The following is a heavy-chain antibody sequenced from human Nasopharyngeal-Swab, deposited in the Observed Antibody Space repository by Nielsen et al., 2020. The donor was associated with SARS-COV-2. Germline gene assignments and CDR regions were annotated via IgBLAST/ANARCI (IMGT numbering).Heavy chain of an antibody. Sequence: GESLKLSCAASGFTFRNHGMHWVRQAPGKGLEWVAVISYDGSNKNYADSVKGRFTISRDNSKNTLYLQMSSLRDEDTAVYYCVREFEATGATYLDYWGLGTLVTVSS. CDR2: ISYDGSNK. CDR3: VREFEATGATYLDY. D-gene: IGHD1-26*01. V-gene: IGHV3-30*03. J-gene: IGHJ4*02. CDR1: GFTFRNHG.